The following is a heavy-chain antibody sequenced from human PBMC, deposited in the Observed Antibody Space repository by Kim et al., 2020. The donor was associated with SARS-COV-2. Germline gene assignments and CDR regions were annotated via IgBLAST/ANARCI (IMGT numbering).Heavy chain of an antibody. CDR1: GYTFITYW. CDR3: ARLTMSGFTTNAFEI. J-gene: IGHJ3*02. CDR2: IDPSDSYT. V-gene: IGHV5-10-1*01. D-gene: IGHD3-10*02. Sequence: GESLKISCKGSGYTFITYWISWVRQMPGKGLEWMGRIDPSDSYTNYSPSFQGHVTISADKSISTVYLQWSSLKASDTAMYYCARLTMSGFTTNAFEIWGQGTMVSVSS.